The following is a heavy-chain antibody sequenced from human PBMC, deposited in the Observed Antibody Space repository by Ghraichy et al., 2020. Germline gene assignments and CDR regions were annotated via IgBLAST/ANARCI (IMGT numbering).Heavy chain of an antibody. CDR1: GYSFTSYW. CDR3: ARSYCGGDCYSEADAFDI. J-gene: IGHJ3*02. CDR2: IYPGDSDT. D-gene: IGHD2-21*02. Sequence: GESLNISCKGSGYSFTSYWIGWVRQMPGKGLEWMGIIYPGDSDTRYSPSFQGQVTISADKSISTAYLQWSSLKASDTAMYYCARSYCGGDCYSEADAFDIWGQGTMVTVSS. V-gene: IGHV5-51*01.